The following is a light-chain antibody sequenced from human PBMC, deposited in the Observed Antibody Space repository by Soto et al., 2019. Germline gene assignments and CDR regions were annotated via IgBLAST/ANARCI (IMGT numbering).Light chain of an antibody. J-gene: IGKJ4*01. Sequence: EIVMTQSPGTLSVYTEEGATLSCRASQSVDRNLAWYQQKPGQAPRLLIYGASTMPNGIPDRFSGSGSGTEFRRTISSLQSEYVAVYYCPQDDSWPLTIGGGTQVEIK. V-gene: IGKV3D-15*01. CDR1: QSVDRN. CDR2: GAS. CDR3: PQDDSWPLT.